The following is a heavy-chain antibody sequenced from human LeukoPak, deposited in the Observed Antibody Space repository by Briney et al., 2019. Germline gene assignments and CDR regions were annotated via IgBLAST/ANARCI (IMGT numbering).Heavy chain of an antibody. J-gene: IGHJ4*02. CDR3: ARGREMVTELDY. CDR2: IYYSGST. V-gene: IGHV4-39*07. D-gene: IGHD2-21*02. Sequence: PSETLSLTCTVSGGSISSSSYYWGWIRQPPGKGLEWIGSIYYSGSTYYNPSLKSRVTISVDTSKNQFSLKLSSVTAADTAVYYCARGREMVTELDYWGQGTLVTVSS. CDR1: GGSISSSSYY.